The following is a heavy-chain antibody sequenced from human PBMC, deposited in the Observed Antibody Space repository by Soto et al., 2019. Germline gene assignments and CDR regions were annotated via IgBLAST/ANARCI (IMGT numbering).Heavy chain of an antibody. CDR2: INPSGGST. CDR1: GYTFTSYY. D-gene: IGHD2-15*01. V-gene: IGHV1-46*03. Sequence: QVQLVQSGAEVKKPGASVKVSCKASGYTFTSYYMHWVRQAPGQGLEWMGIINPSGGSTSYAQKFQGRVTMTRDTSTSTVYMELSSLRSEDTAVYYCARDPGVVVAASYYYYMDVWGKGTTVTVSS. CDR3: ARDPGVVVAASYYYYMDV. J-gene: IGHJ6*03.